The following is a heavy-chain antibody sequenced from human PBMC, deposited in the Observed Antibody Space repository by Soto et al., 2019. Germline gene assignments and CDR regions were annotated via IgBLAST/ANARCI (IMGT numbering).Heavy chain of an antibody. J-gene: IGHJ6*02. D-gene: IGHD1-26*01. CDR2: IYTSGST. V-gene: IGHV4-4*07. CDR3: AREGASGFGMDV. CDR1: GGSIRSYY. Sequence: SETLSLTCNVSGGSIRSYYWSWVRQPAGEPLEWIGRIYTSGSTNYNPSLKSRVSMSVDTSKNQFSLEVTSVTAADTAVYYCAREGASGFGMDVWGQGTTVTVSS.